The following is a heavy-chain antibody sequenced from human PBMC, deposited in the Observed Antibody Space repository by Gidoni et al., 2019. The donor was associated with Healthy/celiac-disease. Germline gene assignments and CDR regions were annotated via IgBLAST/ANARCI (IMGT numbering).Heavy chain of an antibody. CDR2: INHSGST. CDR3: ARVVFWSGYYRNYYYYGMDV. CDR1: GGSFSGYY. J-gene: IGHJ6*02. Sequence: QVQLQQWGAGLLKPSETLSLTCAVYGGSFSGYYWSWIRQPPGKGLEWIGEINHSGSTNYNPSLKSRVTISVDTSKNQFSLKLSSVTAADTAVYYCARVVFWSGYYRNYYYYGMDVWGQGTTVTVSS. D-gene: IGHD3-3*01. V-gene: IGHV4-34*01.